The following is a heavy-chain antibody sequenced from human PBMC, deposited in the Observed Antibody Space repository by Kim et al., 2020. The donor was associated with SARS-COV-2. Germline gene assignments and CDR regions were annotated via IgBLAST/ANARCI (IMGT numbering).Heavy chain of an antibody. CDR2: ISYDGSNK. Sequence: GGSLRRSCAASGFTFSSYGMHWVRQAPGKGLEWVAVISYDGSNKYYADSVKGRFTISRDNSKNTLYLQMNSLRAEDTAVYYCAKDKGYCSGGSCSWFDPWGQGTLVTVSS. CDR1: GFTFSSYG. V-gene: IGHV3-30*18. J-gene: IGHJ5*02. CDR3: AKDKGYCSGGSCSWFDP. D-gene: IGHD2-15*01.